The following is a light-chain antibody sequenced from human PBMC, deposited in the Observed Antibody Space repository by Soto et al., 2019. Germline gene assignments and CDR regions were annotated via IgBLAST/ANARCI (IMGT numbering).Light chain of an antibody. J-gene: IGKJ5*01. CDR2: GAS. CDR3: QQYNDWPLT. Sequence: EVVLTQSPGTLSLSPGERATLSCRASESVSSSFLTWYQQKPGQAPRLLIYGASTRATGIPARFSGSGSGTEFTLTISSLQPEDFALYYCQQYNDWPLTFGQGTRLEIK. V-gene: IGKV3-15*01. CDR1: ESVSSS.